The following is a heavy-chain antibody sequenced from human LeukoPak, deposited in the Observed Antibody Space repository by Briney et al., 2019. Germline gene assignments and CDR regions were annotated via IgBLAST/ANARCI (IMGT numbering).Heavy chain of an antibody. D-gene: IGHD4-11*01. Sequence: SETLSLTCAVSGGSFSGYYWTWIRQPPGKGLEWIGEINHSGSANYNPSLMSRVTISLDTSKNHFSPSLSSVTAADTAVYYCARGQGTVTTHWGQGTLVTVSS. CDR2: INHSGSA. CDR1: GGSFSGYY. J-gene: IGHJ4*02. CDR3: ARGQGTVTTH. V-gene: IGHV4-34*01.